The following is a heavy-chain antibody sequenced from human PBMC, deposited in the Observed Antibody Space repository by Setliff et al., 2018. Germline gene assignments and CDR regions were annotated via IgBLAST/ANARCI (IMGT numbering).Heavy chain of an antibody. J-gene: IGHJ3*02. V-gene: IGHV4-59*11. CDR1: GASINNHF. CDR2: LSHSGSS. D-gene: IGHD2-2*01. Sequence: SETLSLTCTVSGASINNHFWSWIRQPPGKGLEWIGYLSHSGSSNYNPSLKSRVTMLVDTSKNQSSLILRSVTAADTAVYYCARGRMRGSCSGPSCTYDPFDIWGQGTPVTVSS. CDR3: ARGRMRGSCSGPSCTYDPFDI.